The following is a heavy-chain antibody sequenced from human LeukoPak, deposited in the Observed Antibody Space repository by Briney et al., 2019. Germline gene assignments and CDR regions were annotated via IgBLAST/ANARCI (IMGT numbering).Heavy chain of an antibody. CDR1: GGSISSSSYY. CDR3: ARGFDKAAAFPSIENDAFDI. D-gene: IGHD6-13*01. J-gene: IGHJ3*02. CDR2: IYYSGST. Sequence: PSETLSLTCTVSGGSISSSSYYWGWIRQPPGKGLEWIGSIYYSGSTYYNPSLKSRVTISVDTSKNQFSLKLSSVTAADTAVYYCARGFDKAAAFPSIENDAFDIWGQGTMVTVSS. V-gene: IGHV4-39*01.